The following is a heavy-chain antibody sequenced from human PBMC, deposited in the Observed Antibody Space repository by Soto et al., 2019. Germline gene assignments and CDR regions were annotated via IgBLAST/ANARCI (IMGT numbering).Heavy chain of an antibody. CDR2: IIPLFGTT. CDR1: GGTSSTYS. CDR3: ARGATHGSSWYFWFDP. Sequence: SVKVSCKASGGTSSTYSINWVRQAPGQGLEWMGGIIPLFGTTNYAQKFKGRVTITADESTSTAYMELSSLRAEDAAVYYCARGATHGSSWYFWFDPWGQGTLVTVSS. D-gene: IGHD6-13*01. V-gene: IGHV1-69*13. J-gene: IGHJ5*02.